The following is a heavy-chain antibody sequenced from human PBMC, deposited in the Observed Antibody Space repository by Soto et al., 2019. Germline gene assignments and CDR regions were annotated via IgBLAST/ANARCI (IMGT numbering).Heavy chain of an antibody. D-gene: IGHD3-3*01. CDR1: GGSVNGYY. V-gene: IGHV4-34*02. CDR3: ATRITAFGLLIPPFDP. CDR2: INHTGGT. J-gene: IGHJ5*02. Sequence: QVHLQQWGAGLLNPSETLSITCAVYGGSVNGYYWNWIRQPPVKGLEWIGEINHTGGTHYNPSLKSRVTMSVDTSKNQFSLRLSSVTAADTAIYFCATRITAFGLLIPPFDPWGQGTQVTVSS.